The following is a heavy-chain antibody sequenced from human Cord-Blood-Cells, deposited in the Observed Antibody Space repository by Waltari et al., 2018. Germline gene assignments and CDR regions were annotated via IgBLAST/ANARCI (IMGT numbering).Heavy chain of an antibody. CDR2: IIPIFGTA. Sequence: QVQLVQSGAEVKKPGSSVQVSCNASGGTFSSYATSWVRQAPGQGLEWMGGIIPIFGTANYAQKFQGRVTITADESTSTAYMELSSLRSEDTAVYYCARGPLLYNGSGSYYFDYWGQGTLVTVSS. V-gene: IGHV1-69*12. D-gene: IGHD3-10*01. CDR1: GGTFSSYA. J-gene: IGHJ4*02. CDR3: ARGPLLYNGSGSYYFDY.